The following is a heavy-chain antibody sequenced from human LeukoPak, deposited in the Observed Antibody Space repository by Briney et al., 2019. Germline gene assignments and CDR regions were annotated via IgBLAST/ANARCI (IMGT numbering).Heavy chain of an antibody. J-gene: IGHJ6*03. D-gene: IGHD2-2*01. CDR1: GFTFTIYA. CDR3: AKVFYCSSTSCYYMDV. V-gene: IGHV3-23*01. CDR2: ITGSGGDT. Sequence: GGSLRLSCAASGFTFTIYAMSWVRQAPGKGLEWVSGITGSGGDTYYADSVKGRFTISRDNSKNTLYLQMNSLRAEDTAVYYCAKVFYCSSTSCYYMDVWGKGTTVTVSS.